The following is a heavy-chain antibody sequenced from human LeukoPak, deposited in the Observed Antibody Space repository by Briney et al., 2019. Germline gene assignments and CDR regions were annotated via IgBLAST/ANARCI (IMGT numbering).Heavy chain of an antibody. J-gene: IGHJ5*02. CDR1: GYSFTSYW. CDR2: IYPGDSDT. CDR3: ARLPQYSSSRNLYWFDP. Sequence: GESLKISCKGSGYSFTSYWIGWVRQMPGKGLEWMGIIYPGDSDTRYSPSFQGQVTISADKSISTAYLQWSSLKASDTAMYHCARLPQYSSSRNLYWFDPWGQGTLVTVSS. V-gene: IGHV5-51*01. D-gene: IGHD6-6*01.